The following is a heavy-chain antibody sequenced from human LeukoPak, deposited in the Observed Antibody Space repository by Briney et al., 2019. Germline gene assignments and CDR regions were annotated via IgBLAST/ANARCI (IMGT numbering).Heavy chain of an antibody. CDR2: ISSDGGNK. D-gene: IGHD3-3*01. CDR1: GFTFSNFY. CDR3: ARPTSYYDFWSGYDY. Sequence: GGSLRLSCAASGFTFSNFYTHWVRQAPGKGLEWVAVISSDGGNKYSTDSVKGRFAISRDNSKNTLYLQMNSLRAEDTAVYYCARPTSYYDFWSGYDYWGQGTLVTVSS. J-gene: IGHJ4*02. V-gene: IGHV3-30*09.